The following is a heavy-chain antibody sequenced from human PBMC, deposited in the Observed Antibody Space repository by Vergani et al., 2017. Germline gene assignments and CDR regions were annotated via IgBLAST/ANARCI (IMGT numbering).Heavy chain of an antibody. J-gene: IGHJ4*02. D-gene: IGHD3-9*01. V-gene: IGHV4-30-4*01. CDR3: ARTESFILRYFHWAL. CDR2: IHYSGST. Sequence: QVQLQESGPGLVKPSQTLSLTCTVSGGSINSGDYYWNFIRQPPGKGLEWIGFIHYSGSTYYNPSLKSRLTISVDTSKNQFSLEVTSVTAADTAIYFCARTESFILRYFHWALWGQGTLVTVSS. CDR1: GGSINSGDYY.